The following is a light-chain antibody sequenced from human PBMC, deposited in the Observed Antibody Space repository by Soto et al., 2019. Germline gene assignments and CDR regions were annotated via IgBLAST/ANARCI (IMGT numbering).Light chain of an antibody. Sequence: QSALTQPRSVSGSPGQSVTISCTGTSSDVGGYNYVSWYQQHPDKAPKLMIYDVSKRPSGVPDRFSGSRSGNTASLTISGLQAEDDADYYCCSYAGSYTLVFGGGTKLTVL. CDR1: SSDVGGYNY. CDR2: DVS. CDR3: CSYAGSYTLV. V-gene: IGLV2-11*01. J-gene: IGLJ2*01.